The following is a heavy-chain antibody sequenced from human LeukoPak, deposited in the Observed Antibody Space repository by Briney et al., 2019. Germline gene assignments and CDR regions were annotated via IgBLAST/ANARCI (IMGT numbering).Heavy chain of an antibody. CDR3: ARGGGLDV. D-gene: IGHD3-16*01. J-gene: IGHJ6*02. CDR1: GFTFSSYW. V-gene: IGHV3-7*03. Sequence: GGSLRLSCAASGFTFSSYWMNWARQAPGKGLEWVASINHNGNVNYYVDSVKGRFAISRDNAKNSLYLQMSNLRAKDTAVYFCARGGGLDVWGQGATVTVSS. CDR2: INHNGNVN.